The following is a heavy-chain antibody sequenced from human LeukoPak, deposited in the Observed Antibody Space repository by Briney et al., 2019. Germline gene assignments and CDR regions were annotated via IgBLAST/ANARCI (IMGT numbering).Heavy chain of an antibody. D-gene: IGHD2-2*02. J-gene: IGHJ4*02. Sequence: GSSVKVSCKASGGTFSSYAMSWVRQAPGKGLEWVSAISGSGGSTYYADSVKGRFTISRDNSKNTLYLQMNSLRAEDTAVYYCAKEGHIVVVPAAIPDYWGQGTLVTVSS. V-gene: IGHV3-23*01. CDR1: GGTFSSYA. CDR2: ISGSGGST. CDR3: AKEGHIVVVPAAIPDY.